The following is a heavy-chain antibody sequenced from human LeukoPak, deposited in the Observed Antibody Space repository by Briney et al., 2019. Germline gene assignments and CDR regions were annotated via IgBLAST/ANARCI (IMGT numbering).Heavy chain of an antibody. CDR2: ISSSSIYI. V-gene: IGHV3-21*04. D-gene: IGHD4-11*01. Sequence: PGGSLRLSCAASGFTFSDYSMNWVRQAPGRGLEWVSSISSSSIYIYYADSVKGRFTISRDNAENSLYLQMSSLRAEDTAVYYCARSGWTTEAFDIWGQGTMVTVSS. CDR1: GFTFSDYS. J-gene: IGHJ3*02. CDR3: ARSGWTTEAFDI.